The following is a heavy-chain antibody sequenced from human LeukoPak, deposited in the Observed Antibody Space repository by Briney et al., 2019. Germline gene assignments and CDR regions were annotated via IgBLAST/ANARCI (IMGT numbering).Heavy chain of an antibody. CDR1: GFTDSSSY. D-gene: IGHD5-18*01. J-gene: IGHJ4*02. Sequence: PGGSLRLSCAASGFTDSSSYMSWVRQAPGKGLEWVSLIYSGGSTYYAASVKCRFTSSRDNSKNTLYLQMNSLRPEDTAVYYCAKGYNYAYEYWGQGTLVTVSS. V-gene: IGHV3-53*01. CDR2: IYSGGST. CDR3: AKGYNYAYEY.